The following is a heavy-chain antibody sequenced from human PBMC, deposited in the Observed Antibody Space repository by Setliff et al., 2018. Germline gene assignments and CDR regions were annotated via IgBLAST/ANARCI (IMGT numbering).Heavy chain of an antibody. V-gene: IGHV3-15*01. Sequence: GGSLRLSCAASGFTFSNAWMTWVRQAPGKGLEWVGRIKNKVDGETTDYAAPVKGRFTISRDNSKDTLYLQMTSLKTEDTGVYYCSTVAAYTGRNIGSRGTDAFHLWGQGTMVT. J-gene: IGHJ3*01. CDR2: IKNKVDGETT. CDR1: GFTFSNAW. CDR3: STVAAYTGRNIGSRGTDAFHL. D-gene: IGHD3-16*01.